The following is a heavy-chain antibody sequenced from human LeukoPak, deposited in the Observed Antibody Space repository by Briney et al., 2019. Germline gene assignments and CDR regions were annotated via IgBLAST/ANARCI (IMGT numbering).Heavy chain of an antibody. Sequence: ASVKVSCKASGFTFTSYDINWVRQASGQGLEWMGWMNPNNGNTGYAQKFQGRVTMTRDTSISTAYMELRGLRSEDTAVYYCVRDRNYGSGEFDYWGQGTLVTVSS. V-gene: IGHV1-8*01. D-gene: IGHD3-10*01. CDR1: GFTFTSYD. J-gene: IGHJ4*02. CDR3: VRDRNYGSGEFDY. CDR2: MNPNNGNT.